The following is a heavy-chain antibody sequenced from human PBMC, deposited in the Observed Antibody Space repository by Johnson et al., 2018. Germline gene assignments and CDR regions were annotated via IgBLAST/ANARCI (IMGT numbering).Heavy chain of an antibody. CDR1: GFTFSSFY. CDR3: AKDWEIAAVGTGGYVHH. D-gene: IGHD6-13*01. Sequence: QVQLVQSGGGLVKPGGSLRLSCAASGFTFSSFYMHWVRQAPGKGLEWVAVISYDGSNVYYGDSVKGRFTISRDNSKNTLYLKMKSLRPEDTAGDYCAKDWEIAAVGTGGYVHHWGQGTLVTVSS. J-gene: IGHJ1*01. V-gene: IGHV3-30*18. CDR2: ISYDGSNV.